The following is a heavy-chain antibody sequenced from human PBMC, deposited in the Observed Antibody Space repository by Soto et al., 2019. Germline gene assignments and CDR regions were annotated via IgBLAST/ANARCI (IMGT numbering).Heavy chain of an antibody. V-gene: IGHV3-23*01. CDR1: GFTFSSYA. J-gene: IGHJ4*02. D-gene: IGHD3-22*01. CDR3: AKVDDSSGLFDY. Sequence: EVQLLESGGGLVQPGGSLRLSCAASGFTFSSYAMSWVRQAPGKGLEWVSAISGSGGSTYYADSVKGRFTISRDNSKNTLYLQINSLRAEDTAVYYCAKVDDSSGLFDYWGQGTLVTVSS. CDR2: ISGSGGST.